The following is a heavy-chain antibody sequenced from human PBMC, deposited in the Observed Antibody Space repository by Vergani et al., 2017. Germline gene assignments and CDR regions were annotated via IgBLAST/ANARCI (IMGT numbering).Heavy chain of an antibody. J-gene: IGHJ4*02. Sequence: EVQLVESGGGLAPPGGSLRLSCAASGFTFSNYWMSWVRQAPGKGLEWLANIKQDGSEQYYVDSVKGRFTISRDNAKNSLYLQMNSLRAEDMALYYCAKDKHYYDSSGIFDYWGQGTLVTVSS. CDR3: AKDKHYYDSSGIFDY. CDR2: IKQDGSEQ. D-gene: IGHD3-22*01. V-gene: IGHV3-7*03. CDR1: GFTFSNYW.